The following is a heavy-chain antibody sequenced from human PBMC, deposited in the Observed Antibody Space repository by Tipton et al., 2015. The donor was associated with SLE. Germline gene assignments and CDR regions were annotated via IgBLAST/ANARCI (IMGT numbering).Heavy chain of an antibody. CDR1: GFNFNIYS. CDR2: ISRSTDYI. D-gene: IGHD3-3*01. V-gene: IGHV3-21*01. Sequence: SLRLSCAASGFNFNIYSMSWVRQAPGKGLQWVSSISRSTDYIYYADSVKGRFTISRDSAKNSLYLQMNSLRAEDTAVYYCARDWSSDYQDWYFDPWGRGTLVTVSS. J-gene: IGHJ2*01. CDR3: ARDWSSDYQDWYFDP.